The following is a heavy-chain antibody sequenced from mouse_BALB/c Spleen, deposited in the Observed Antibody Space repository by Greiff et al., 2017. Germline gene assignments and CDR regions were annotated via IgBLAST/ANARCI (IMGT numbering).Heavy chain of an antibody. CDR3: ARGTERYDGAFAY. J-gene: IGHJ3*01. D-gene: IGHD2-14*01. CDR1: GFSLTGYG. Sequence: QVQLKESGPGLVAPSQSLSITCTVSGFSLTGYGVNWVRQPPGKGLEWLGMIWGDGSTDYNSALKSRLSISKDNSKSQVFLKMNSLQTDDTARYYCARGTERYDGAFAYWGQGTLVTVSA. CDR2: IWGDGST. V-gene: IGHV2-6-7*01.